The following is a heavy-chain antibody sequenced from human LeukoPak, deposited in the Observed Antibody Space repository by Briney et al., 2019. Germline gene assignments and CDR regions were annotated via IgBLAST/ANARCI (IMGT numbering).Heavy chain of an antibody. Sequence: PGGSLRLSCVASGFTFSHYTMHWVRQAPGRGLEWVALILYDGSNKYYADSVKGRFTISRDDSKNTLYLQMNSLRAEDTAMYYCARDGLTGTTDGTLDPWGQGTLVTVSS. D-gene: IGHD1-20*01. CDR2: ILYDGSNK. CDR3: ARDGLTGTTDGTLDP. V-gene: IGHV3-30-3*01. CDR1: GFTFSHYT. J-gene: IGHJ5*02.